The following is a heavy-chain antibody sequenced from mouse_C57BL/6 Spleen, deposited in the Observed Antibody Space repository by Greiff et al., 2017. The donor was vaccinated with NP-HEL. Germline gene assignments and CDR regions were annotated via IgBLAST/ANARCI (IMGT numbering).Heavy chain of an antibody. J-gene: IGHJ2*01. CDR3: ARSGLLYYGSGYGYFDY. CDR2: ILPGSGST. Sequence: VQLQQSGAELMKPGASVKLSCQATGYTFTGYWIEWVKQRPGHGLEWIGEILPGSGSTNYNEKFKGKATFTADTSSNTAYMQLSSLTTEDSAIYYCARSGLLYYGSGYGYFDYWGQGTTLTVSS. CDR1: GYTFTGYW. D-gene: IGHD1-1*01. V-gene: IGHV1-9*01.